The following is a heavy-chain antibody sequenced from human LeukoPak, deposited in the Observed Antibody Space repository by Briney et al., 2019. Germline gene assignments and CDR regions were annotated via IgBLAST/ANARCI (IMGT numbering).Heavy chain of an antibody. CDR3: ARDHYYGSGSYTAFDF. CDR1: GFSFSNYA. J-gene: IGHJ4*02. Sequence: GGPLRLSCAASGFSFSNYATHWVRQAPGKGLEWVAVISYDGSNKYYADSVKGRFTISRDNSKNTLYLQVNSLRGEDTAVYYCARDHYYGSGSYTAFDFWGQGTLVTVPS. V-gene: IGHV3-30*04. CDR2: ISYDGSNK. D-gene: IGHD3-10*01.